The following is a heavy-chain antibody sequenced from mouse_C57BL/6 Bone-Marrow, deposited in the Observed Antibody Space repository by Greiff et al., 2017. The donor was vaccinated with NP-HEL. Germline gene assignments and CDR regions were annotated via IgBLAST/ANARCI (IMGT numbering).Heavy chain of an antibody. D-gene: IGHD1-1*01. V-gene: IGHV1-74*01. CDR1: GYTFTSYW. CDR2: IHPSDSDT. J-gene: IGHJ2*01. Sequence: VQLQQPGAELVKPGASVKVSCKASGYTFTSYWMHWVKQRPGQGLEWIGRIHPSDSDTNYNQKFKGKATLTVDKSSSTAYMQLSSLTSEDSAVYYCAMKSITTVVEYYFDYWGQGTTLTVSS. CDR3: AMKSITTVVEYYFDY.